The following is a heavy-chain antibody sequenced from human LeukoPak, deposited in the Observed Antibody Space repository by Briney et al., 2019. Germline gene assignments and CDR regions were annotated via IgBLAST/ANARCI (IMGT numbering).Heavy chain of an antibody. CDR3: AREGVWSSSWYYFDY. V-gene: IGHV3-21*01. CDR1: GFSFSTYS. Sequence: GGSLRLSCAASGFSFSTYSMNWVRQAPGKGLEWVSSITSSSNYIYYADSMKGRFTISRDNAKNSLYLQMNSLRAEDTAVYYCAREGVWSSSWYYFDYWGQGTLVTVSS. CDR2: ITSSSNYI. J-gene: IGHJ4*02. D-gene: IGHD6-13*01.